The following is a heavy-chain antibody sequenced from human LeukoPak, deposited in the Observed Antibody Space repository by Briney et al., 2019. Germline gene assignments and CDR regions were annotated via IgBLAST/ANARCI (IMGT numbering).Heavy chain of an antibody. V-gene: IGHV1-8*01. CDR2: MNPNSGNT. D-gene: IGHD3-10*01. J-gene: IGHJ5*02. Sequence: ASVKVSCKASGYTFTSYDINWVRQATGQGLEWMGWMNPNSGNTGYAQKFQGRVTMTRNTSTSTAYMELRSVRSEDAAVYYCARGRGFYGSGSHSFATWFDPWGQGTLVTVSS. CDR1: GYTFTSYD. CDR3: ARGRGFYGSGSHSFATWFDP.